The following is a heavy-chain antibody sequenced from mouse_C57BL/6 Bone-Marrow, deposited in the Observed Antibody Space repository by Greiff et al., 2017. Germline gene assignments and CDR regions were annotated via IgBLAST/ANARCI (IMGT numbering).Heavy chain of an antibody. J-gene: IGHJ4*01. CDR1: GFTFSSYG. D-gene: IGHD1-1*01. Sequence: DVKLVESGGDLVKPGGSLKLSCAASGFTFSSYGMSWVRQTPDKRLEWVATISSGGSYTYYPDRVKGRFTISRDNAKNTLYLQMSSLKSEDTAMYYCARHPLYYYGSSSPYAMDYWGQGTSVTVSS. CDR3: ARHPLYYYGSSSPYAMDY. V-gene: IGHV5-6*02. CDR2: ISSGGSYT.